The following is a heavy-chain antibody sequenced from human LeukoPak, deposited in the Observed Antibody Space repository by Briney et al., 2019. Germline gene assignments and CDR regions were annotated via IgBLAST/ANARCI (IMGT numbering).Heavy chain of an antibody. CDR1: GFTFSSYA. V-gene: IGHV3-23*01. CDR3: AKFLSMTPREVYYYYGMDV. J-gene: IGHJ6*02. CDR2: ISGSGTGT. Sequence: PGGSLRLSCAASGFTFSSYAMSWVPQAPGKGLEWVSAISGSGTGTYYADSVKGRLTISRDNSKNTLYLQMSSLRAEDTAIYYCAKFLSMTPREVYYYYGMDVWGQGTTVNVSS.